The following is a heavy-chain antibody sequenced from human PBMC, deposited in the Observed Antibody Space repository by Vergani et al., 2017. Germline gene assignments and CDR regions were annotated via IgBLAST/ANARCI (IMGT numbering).Heavy chain of an antibody. CDR2: IYYSGST. CDR3: ARDGGDYYDSSGTPAGYFDY. Sequence: QLQLQESGPGLVKPSETLSLTCTVSGGSISSSSYYWGWIRQPPGKGLEWIGSIYYSGSTYYNPSLKSRVTISVDTSKNQFSLKLSSVTAADTAVYYCARDGGDYYDSSGTPAGYFDYWGQGTLVTVSS. D-gene: IGHD3-22*01. J-gene: IGHJ4*02. CDR1: GGSISSSSYY. V-gene: IGHV4-39*07.